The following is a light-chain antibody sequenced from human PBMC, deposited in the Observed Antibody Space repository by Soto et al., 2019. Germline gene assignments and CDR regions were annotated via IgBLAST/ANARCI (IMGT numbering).Light chain of an antibody. CDR3: QQYYTTPWT. V-gene: IGKV4-1*01. J-gene: IGKJ1*01. CDR2: WAS. Sequence: DIVMTQSPDSLAVSLGERATINCKSSQSVLYSSNNKNYLAWYQQKPGQPPKVLIYWASTRESGVPDRFSGSGSATDFTLTISSLQAEDVAVYYCQQYYTTPWTFGQGTKVEIK. CDR1: QSVLYSSNNKNY.